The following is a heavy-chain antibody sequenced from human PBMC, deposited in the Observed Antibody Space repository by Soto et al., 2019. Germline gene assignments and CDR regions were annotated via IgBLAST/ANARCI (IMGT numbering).Heavy chain of an antibody. Sequence: GASVKVSCKASGYTFTSYAMHWVRQAPGQRLEWMGWINAGNGNTKYSQKFQGRVTITRDTSASTAYMELSSLRSEDTAVYYCARVCSGGSCYHYYFDYWGQGTLVTVSS. J-gene: IGHJ4*02. D-gene: IGHD2-15*01. CDR2: INAGNGNT. V-gene: IGHV1-3*01. CDR1: GYTFTSYA. CDR3: ARVCSGGSCYHYYFDY.